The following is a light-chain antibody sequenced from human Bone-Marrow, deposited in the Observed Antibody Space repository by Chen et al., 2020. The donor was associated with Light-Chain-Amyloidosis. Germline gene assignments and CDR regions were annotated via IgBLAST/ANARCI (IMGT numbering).Light chain of an antibody. CDR3: QTADSSGTYEVR. CDR2: RDT. Sequence: SYELTQPPSVSVSPGHTARITCSGDDLPTKYAYWYQQKPGQAPVLVIHRDTERPSGISERFSGSSSGTTAKLTISGVQAEDEADYHCQTADSSGTYEVRFGGGTKLTVL. CDR1: DLPTKY. J-gene: IGLJ2*01. V-gene: IGLV3-25*03.